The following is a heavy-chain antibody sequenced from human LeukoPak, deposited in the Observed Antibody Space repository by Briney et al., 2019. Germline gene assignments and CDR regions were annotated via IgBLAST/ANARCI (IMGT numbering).Heavy chain of an antibody. CDR3: VRFAAGPDPYYP. CDR2: FDPEDAET. V-gene: IGHV1-24*01. Sequence: GASVTVSCKVSGYTLTELSMHWVRQAPGKGLEWMGGFDPEDAETSYAQNFQGRVTMTEDTSTDTAYMELNNLTSEDTAVYYCVRFAAGPDPYYPWGQGTLVTVSS. D-gene: IGHD6-25*01. CDR1: GYTLTELS. J-gene: IGHJ5*02.